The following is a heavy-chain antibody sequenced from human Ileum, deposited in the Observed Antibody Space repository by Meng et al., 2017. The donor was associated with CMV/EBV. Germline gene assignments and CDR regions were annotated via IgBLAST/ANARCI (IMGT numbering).Heavy chain of an antibody. CDR3: ARGHEYQLPTWKYYFDY. J-gene: IGHJ4*02. CDR2: INHSGST. V-gene: IGHV4-34*01. Sequence: SEPLSLTCAVYGGSFSGYYWSGTPQPPGKGLEWIGEINHSGSTNYNPSLKSRVTISVDTSKNQFSLKLSSVTAADTAVYYCARGHEYQLPTWKYYFDYWGQGTLVTVSS. D-gene: IGHD2-2*01. CDR1: GGSFSGYY.